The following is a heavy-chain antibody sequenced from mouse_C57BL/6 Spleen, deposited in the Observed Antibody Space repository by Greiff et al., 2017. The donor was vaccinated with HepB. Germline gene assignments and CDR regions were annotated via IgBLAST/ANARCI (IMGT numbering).Heavy chain of an antibody. CDR1: GYAFSSSW. V-gene: IGHV1-82*01. Sequence: VKLQESGPELVKPGASVKISCKASGYAFSSSWMNWVKQRPGKGLEWIGRIYPGDGDTNYNGKFKGKATLTADKSSSTAYMQLSSLTSEDSAVYFCARGYYYGSSYYAMDYWGQGTSVTVSS. J-gene: IGHJ4*01. CDR2: IYPGDGDT. CDR3: ARGYYYGSSYYAMDY. D-gene: IGHD1-1*01.